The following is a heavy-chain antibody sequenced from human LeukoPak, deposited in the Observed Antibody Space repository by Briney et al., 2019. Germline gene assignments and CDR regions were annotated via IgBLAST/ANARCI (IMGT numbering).Heavy chain of an antibody. J-gene: IGHJ4*02. Sequence: SETLTLTCTVYGGSFSGYYCCWIRQPPGQGLEWIGEINHSGSTNYNPSLRSRVTISVDTSKNQFSLKLSSVTAADTAVYYCPRGSYCSSTSCAPYYFDYWGEATVVTVSS. D-gene: IGHD2-2*01. CDR1: GGSFSGYY. CDR2: INHSGST. V-gene: IGHV4-34*01. CDR3: PRGSYCSSTSCAPYYFDY.